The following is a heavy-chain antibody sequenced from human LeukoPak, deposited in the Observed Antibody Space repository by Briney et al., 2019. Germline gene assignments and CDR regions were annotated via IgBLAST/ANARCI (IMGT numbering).Heavy chain of an antibody. CDR1: GYTGIELS. V-gene: IGHV1-24*01. CDR2: FDPEDGET. CDR3: ATHTISGVVTYASLI. Sequence: ASVKVSCKLSGYTGIELSMHWVRQVPGKELEWMGGFDPEDGETKYAQKFQGRVTMTEDTSTDTAYMELSRLTSEDTAVYYCATHTISGVVTYASLIWGRGTLVTVSS. J-gene: IGHJ3*02. D-gene: IGHD3-3*01.